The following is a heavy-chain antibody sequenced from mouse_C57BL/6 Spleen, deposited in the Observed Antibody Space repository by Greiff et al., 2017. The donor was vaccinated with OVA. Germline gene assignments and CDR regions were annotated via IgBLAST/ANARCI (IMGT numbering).Heavy chain of an antibody. CDR3: ARGTGTRYFDV. V-gene: IGHV1-18*01. CDR2: INPNNGGT. J-gene: IGHJ1*03. CDR1: GYTFTDYN. Sequence: EVKLVESGPELVKPGASVKIPCKASGYTFTDYNMDWVKQSHGQSLEWIGDINPNNGGTIYNQKFKGKATLTVDKSSSTAYMELRSLTSEYTAVYYGARGTGTRYFDVWGTGTTVTVSS. D-gene: IGHD4-1*01.